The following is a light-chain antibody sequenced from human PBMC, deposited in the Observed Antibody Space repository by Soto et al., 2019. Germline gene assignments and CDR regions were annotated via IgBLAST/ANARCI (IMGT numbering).Light chain of an antibody. CDR1: QSVTSGY. CDR2: GAS. CDR3: QQYGSSPRT. J-gene: IGKJ2*01. V-gene: IGKV3-20*01. Sequence: EIVLTQSPGTLSLSPGERATLSCRASQSVTSGYLAWYQRKPGQAPRLRIYGASRRATGIPERFSGSGSGTDFTLTISRLEPEDFAVYYCQQYGSSPRTFGQGTKLEIK.